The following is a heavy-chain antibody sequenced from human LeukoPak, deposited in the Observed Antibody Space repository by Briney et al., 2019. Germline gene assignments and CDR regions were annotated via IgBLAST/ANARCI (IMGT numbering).Heavy chain of an antibody. CDR2: ISYDGSNK. CDR1: GFTFRSYA. Sequence: GGSLRLSCAASGFTFRSYAMHWVRQAPGKGLEWVALISYDGSNKYYADSVKGRLTISRDNSKNTLYLQMNSLRAEDTAVYYCARDGGTYYYDNSGYYETSYYFDYWGQGTLVTVSS. D-gene: IGHD3-22*01. V-gene: IGHV3-30-3*01. CDR3: ARDGGTYYYDNSGYYETSYYFDY. J-gene: IGHJ4*02.